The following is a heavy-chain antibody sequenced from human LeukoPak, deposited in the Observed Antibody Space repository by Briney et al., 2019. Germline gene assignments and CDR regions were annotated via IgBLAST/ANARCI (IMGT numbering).Heavy chain of an antibody. CDR3: VSFYETY. J-gene: IGHJ4*02. V-gene: IGHV3-74*01. D-gene: IGHD2-2*01. Sequence: GGSLRLSCAASGNYWMHWVRQAPGKGLVWVSHINSDGSWTTYVDSVKGRFTIPKDNAKNMVYLQMNNLRAEDTAVYYCVSFYETYWGRGTLVTVSS. CDR1: GNYW. CDR2: INSDGSWT.